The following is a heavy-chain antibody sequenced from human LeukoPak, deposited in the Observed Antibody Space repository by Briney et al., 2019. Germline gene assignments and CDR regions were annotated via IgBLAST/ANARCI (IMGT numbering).Heavy chain of an antibody. CDR1: GGSISSGGYS. V-gene: IGHV4-31*03. CDR2: IYYSGST. D-gene: IGHD3-3*01. Sequence: PSETLSLTCTVSGGSISSGGYSWSWIRQHPGKGLEWIGYIYYSGSTYYNPSLKSRVTISVDTSKNQFSLKLSSVTAADTAVYYCARVAFDYDFWSSWGGSWFDPWGQGTLVTVSS. CDR3: ARVAFDYDFWSSWGGSWFDP. J-gene: IGHJ5*02.